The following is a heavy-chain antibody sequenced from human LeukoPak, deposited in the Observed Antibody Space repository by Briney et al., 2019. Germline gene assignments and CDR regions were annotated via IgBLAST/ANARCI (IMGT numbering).Heavy chain of an antibody. D-gene: IGHD5-12*01. V-gene: IGHV3-48*01. J-gene: IGHJ4*02. CDR3: ARDGWL. Sequence: PGGSLRLSCAASGFTFSSYAMSWVRQAPGKGLEWISYISSNGDIIYYADSVKGRFTISRDIAKNSLYLQMNSLRVEDTAVYYCARDGWLRGQGTLVTVSS. CDR1: GFTFSSYA. CDR2: ISSNGDII.